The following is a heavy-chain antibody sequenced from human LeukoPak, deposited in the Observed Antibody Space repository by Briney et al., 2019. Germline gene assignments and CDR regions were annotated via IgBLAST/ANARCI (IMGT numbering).Heavy chain of an antibody. Sequence: ASVKVSCKASGYTFTGYYMHWVRQAPGQGLEWMGRINPNSGGTNYAQKFQGRVTMTRDTSISTAYMELRSLRSDDTAVYYCARVVNFGWVNSTQAFDIWGQGTMVTVSS. CDR2: INPNSGGT. V-gene: IGHV1-2*06. CDR1: GYTFTGYY. CDR3: ARVVNFGWVNSTQAFDI. D-gene: IGHD4-23*01. J-gene: IGHJ3*02.